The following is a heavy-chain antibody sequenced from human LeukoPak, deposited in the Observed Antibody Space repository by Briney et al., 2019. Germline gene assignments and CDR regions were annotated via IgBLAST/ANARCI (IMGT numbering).Heavy chain of an antibody. CDR2: IKQDGSDK. Sequence: GGSLRLSCAASGFTFSTYWMSWVRQAPGKGLEWVANIKQDGSDKYFVDSVKGRFTISRDNAKNSVYLQMNSLRAEDTAVYYCARHLDLDPWGQGTLVTVSS. CDR1: GFTFSTYW. J-gene: IGHJ5*02. V-gene: IGHV3-7*01. CDR3: ARHLDLDP.